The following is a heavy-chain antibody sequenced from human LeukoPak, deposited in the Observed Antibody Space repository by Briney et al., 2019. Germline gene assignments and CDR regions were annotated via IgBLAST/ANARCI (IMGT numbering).Heavy chain of an antibody. CDR1: GLTFSDYY. Sequence: GGSLRLSCAASGLTFSDYYMTWIRQAPGKGLEWVSSISGTGTTIYSADSVRGRFTVSRDNARNSLFLHMNSLRAEDTAVYYCAVQITMIVVVPYFDYWGQGSLVTVSS. CDR2: ISGTGTTI. J-gene: IGHJ4*02. D-gene: IGHD3-22*01. V-gene: IGHV3-11*04. CDR3: AVQITMIVVVPYFDY.